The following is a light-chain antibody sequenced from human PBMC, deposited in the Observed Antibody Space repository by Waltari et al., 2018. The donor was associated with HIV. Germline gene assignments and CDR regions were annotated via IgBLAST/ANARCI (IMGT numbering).Light chain of an antibody. CDR3: ATWDDNLRVVV. Sequence: QSVVTQPPSLSAASGQRVTISCSGSSSNIGKNYVSWYPLLPGTAPKLLIHHNDERPSGIPDRFSGSKSATSATLGITGLQAGDEADYFCATWDDNLRVVVFGGGTKLTVL. V-gene: IGLV1-51*01. J-gene: IGLJ2*01. CDR1: SSNIGKNY. CDR2: HND.